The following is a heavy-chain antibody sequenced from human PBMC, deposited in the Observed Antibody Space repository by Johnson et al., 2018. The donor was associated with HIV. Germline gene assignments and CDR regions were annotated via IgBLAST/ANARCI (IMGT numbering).Heavy chain of an antibody. CDR1: GFTFSSYG. V-gene: IGHV3-30*19. CDR3: ARTRHYYEAFDI. Sequence: ESGGGVAQPGGSLRLSCVASGFTFSSYGMHWVRQAPGKGLEWVAVISYDGSNKYYADSVKGRFTISRDNSKNTLYLQMNSLRAEDTAVYYCARTRHYYEAFDIWGQGTMVTVSS. D-gene: IGHD3-10*01. J-gene: IGHJ3*02. CDR2: ISYDGSNK.